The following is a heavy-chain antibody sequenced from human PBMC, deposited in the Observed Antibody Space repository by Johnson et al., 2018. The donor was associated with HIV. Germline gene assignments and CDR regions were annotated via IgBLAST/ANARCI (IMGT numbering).Heavy chain of an antibody. Sequence: QVQLVESGGGVVRLGGSLRLSCAASGFTFSSYAMHWVRQAPGKGLEWVSVIYSGGSTYYADSVKGRFTISRDNSRNTLYLQMNSLRAEDTAGYYCARGLMGTNRGDLSDAFDIWGQGTMVTVSS. CDR1: GFTFSSYA. CDR3: ARGLMGTNRGDLSDAFDI. V-gene: IGHV3-NL1*01. CDR2: IYSGGST. J-gene: IGHJ3*02. D-gene: IGHD1/OR15-1a*01.